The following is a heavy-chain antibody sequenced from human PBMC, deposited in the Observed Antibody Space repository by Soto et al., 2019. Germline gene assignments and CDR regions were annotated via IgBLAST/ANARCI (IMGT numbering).Heavy chain of an antibody. CDR3: GREHGNDIVVVPDAIGYGIDV. J-gene: IGHJ6*02. CDR1: GGTFSSYA. D-gene: IGHD2-2*02. Sequence: QVQLLQSGAEVKKPGSSVKVSCKASGGTFSSYAISWVRQATGQGLEWMGGIIPIFVTANYAQKFQGRVSITADESTSTAYMERGSVRSEDTAVYYCGREHGNDIVVVPDAIGYGIDVWGQGTTVTAS. V-gene: IGHV1-69*01. CDR2: IIPIFVTA.